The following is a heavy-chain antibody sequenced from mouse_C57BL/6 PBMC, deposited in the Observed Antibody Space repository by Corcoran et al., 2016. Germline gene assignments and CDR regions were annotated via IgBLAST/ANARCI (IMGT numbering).Heavy chain of an antibody. CDR3: ARSDGYYVVFAY. D-gene: IGHD2-3*01. J-gene: IGHJ3*01. CDR2: INPNNGGT. Sequence: EVQLQQSGPELVKPGASVKIPCKASGYTFTDYNMDWVKQSHGKSLEWIGDINPNNGGTICNQKFKGKATLTVDKSYSTAYMELRSLTSEDTAVYYCARSDGYYVVFAYWGQGTLVTVSA. CDR1: GYTFTDYN. V-gene: IGHV1-18*01.